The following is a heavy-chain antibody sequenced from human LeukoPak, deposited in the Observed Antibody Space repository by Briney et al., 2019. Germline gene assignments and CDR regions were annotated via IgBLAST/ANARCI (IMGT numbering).Heavy chain of an antibody. D-gene: IGHD3-10*01. CDR1: GFSFSTYN. V-gene: IGHV3-21*01. Sequence: GGSLRLSCAASGFSFSTYNMNWVRQAPGKGLEWVSSISRSSTYIYYADSVKGRFTISRDNAKNSLYLQMNSLRAEDTAVYYCATPKGGSGSHRAPLEYWGQGTLVTVST. CDR2: ISRSSTYI. CDR3: ATPKGGSGSHRAPLEY. J-gene: IGHJ4*02.